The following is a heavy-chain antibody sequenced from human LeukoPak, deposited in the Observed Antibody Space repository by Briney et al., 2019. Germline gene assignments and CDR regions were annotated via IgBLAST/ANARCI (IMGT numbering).Heavy chain of an antibody. Sequence: SQTLSLTCAISGDSVSRNNPVWNWIRQSPSRGLEWLGRTYYRSKWYNDYAVSVKGRITINRDTSKNQFSLQLNSVTPEDTAVYYCARGAYYYDGRDYYQRGMDVWGQGTTVTVSS. CDR3: ARGAYYYDGRDYYQRGMDV. CDR1: GDSVSRNNPV. V-gene: IGHV6-1*01. J-gene: IGHJ6*02. CDR2: TYYRSKWYN. D-gene: IGHD3-22*01.